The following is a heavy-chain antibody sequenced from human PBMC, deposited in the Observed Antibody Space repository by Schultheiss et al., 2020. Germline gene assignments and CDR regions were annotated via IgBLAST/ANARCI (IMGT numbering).Heavy chain of an antibody. CDR2: ISSSGSTI. J-gene: IGHJ6*02. Sequence: GGSLRLSCAASGFTFSSYGMHWVRQAPGKGLEWVSYISSSGSTIYYADSVKGRFTISRDNAKNSLYLQMNSLRAEDTAVYYCARDEGAAVPYGMDVWGQGTTVTVSS. CDR3: ARDEGAAVPYGMDV. CDR1: GFTFSSYG. D-gene: IGHD3-16*01. V-gene: IGHV3-48*04.